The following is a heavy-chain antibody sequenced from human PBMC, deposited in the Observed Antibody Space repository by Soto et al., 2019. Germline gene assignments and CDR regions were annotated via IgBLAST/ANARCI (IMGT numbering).Heavy chain of an antibody. V-gene: IGHV3-30*18. Sequence: QVQLVESGGGVVQPGRSLRLSCAASGFTFSSYGMHWVRQAPGKGLEWVAVISYDGSTKYYADSVKGRFTISRDNSKNTLYLQMNSLRASDTDVYYCAKDALPYCSGGSCYSTGIDYWGQGTLVTVSS. J-gene: IGHJ4*02. CDR2: ISYDGSTK. CDR1: GFTFSSYG. D-gene: IGHD2-15*01. CDR3: AKDALPYCSGGSCYSTGIDY.